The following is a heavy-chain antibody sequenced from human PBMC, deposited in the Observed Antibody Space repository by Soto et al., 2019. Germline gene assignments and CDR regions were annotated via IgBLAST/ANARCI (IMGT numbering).Heavy chain of an antibody. Sequence: GGSLRLSCAASGFTFSSYAMSWVRQAPGKGLEWVSAISGSGGSTYYADSVKGRFTISRDNSKNTLYLQMNSLRAEDTAVYYCAKDELGYCISTSCTPDYYCGMDVWGQGTTVTVSS. CDR3: AKDELGYCISTSCTPDYYCGMDV. V-gene: IGHV3-23*01. D-gene: IGHD2-2*01. CDR2: ISGSGGST. J-gene: IGHJ6*02. CDR1: GFTFSSYA.